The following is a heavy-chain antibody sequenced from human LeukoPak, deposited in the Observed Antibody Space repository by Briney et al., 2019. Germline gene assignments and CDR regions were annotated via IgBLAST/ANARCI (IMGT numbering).Heavy chain of an antibody. CDR1: GGSISSYY. Sequence: SETLSLTCTVSGGSISSYYWSWIRQPPGKGLEWIGFIYYSGSTNYNPSLKSRVTLSVDTSKNQFSLKLSSVTAADTAVYYCAREWGDYSDSSGYFDYWGQGTLVTVSS. CDR3: AREWGDYSDSSGYFDY. CDR2: IYYSGST. V-gene: IGHV4-59*01. J-gene: IGHJ4*02. D-gene: IGHD3-22*01.